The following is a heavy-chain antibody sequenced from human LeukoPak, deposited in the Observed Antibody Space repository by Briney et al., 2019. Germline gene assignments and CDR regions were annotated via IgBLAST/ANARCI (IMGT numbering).Heavy chain of an antibody. J-gene: IGHJ4*02. Sequence: EASVKVSCKASGYTFTSYGISWVRQAPGQGLEWMGWISAFNGNTNYAQKLQGRVTMTTDTSTSTAYMELRSLRSDDTAVYYCARNIHGSMMAPVDYWGQGTLVTVSS. CDR2: ISAFNGNT. CDR1: GYTFTSYG. CDR3: ARNIHGSMMAPVDY. V-gene: IGHV1-18*01. D-gene: IGHD3-22*01.